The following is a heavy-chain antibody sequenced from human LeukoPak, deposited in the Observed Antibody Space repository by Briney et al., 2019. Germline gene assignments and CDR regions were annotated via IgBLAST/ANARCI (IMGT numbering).Heavy chain of an antibody. J-gene: IGHJ6*03. Sequence: GGSLRLSCAASGFTFSRYGMSWVRQAPGKGLEWVSAISDSGGRTYYADSVKGRFTISRDNSKNTLYLQMNSLRAEDTAVYNCAKGDFYGSGRDYYYYMDVWGKGTTVTISS. CDR2: ISDSGGRT. D-gene: IGHD3-10*01. CDR3: AKGDFYGSGRDYYYYMDV. V-gene: IGHV3-23*01. CDR1: GFTFSRYG.